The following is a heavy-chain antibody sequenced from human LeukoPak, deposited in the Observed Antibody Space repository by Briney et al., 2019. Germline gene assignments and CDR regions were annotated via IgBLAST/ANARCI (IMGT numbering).Heavy chain of an antibody. D-gene: IGHD2-2*02. CDR1: GYTFTSYG. CDR3: AREGYCSSTSCYIWFDP. CDR2: ISAYNGNT. Sequence: ASVKVSCKASGYTFTSYGISWVRQAPGQGLEWMGWISAYNGNTNCAQKLQGRVTMTTDTSTSTAYMELRSLRSDDTAVYYCAREGYCSSTSCYIWFDPWGQGTLVTVSS. J-gene: IGHJ5*02. V-gene: IGHV1-18*01.